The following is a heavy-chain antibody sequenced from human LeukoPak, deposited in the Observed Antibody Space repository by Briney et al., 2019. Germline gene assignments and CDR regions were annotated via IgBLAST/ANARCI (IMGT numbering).Heavy chain of an antibody. CDR3: ARLNRLGHAFDI. V-gene: IGHV4-30-2*01. CDR1: GGSISSGGYS. D-gene: IGHD3-9*01. J-gene: IGHJ3*02. Sequence: PSETLSLTCAVSGGSISSGGYSWSWIRQPPGKGLEWIGYIYHSGSTYYNPSLKSRITISVDTSRNQFSLKVSSVAAADTAVYYCARLNRLGHAFDIWGQGTMVTVSS. CDR2: IYHSGST.